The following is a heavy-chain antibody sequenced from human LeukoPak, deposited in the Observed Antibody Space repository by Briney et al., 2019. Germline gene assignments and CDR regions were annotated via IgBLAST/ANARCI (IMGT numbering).Heavy chain of an antibody. J-gene: IGHJ3*02. CDR3: ARGRSILGSGYSDAFDI. V-gene: IGHV1-2*02. Sequence: ASVKVSCKASGYTFTGYYMHWVRQAPGQGLEWMGWINPNSGGTNYAQKFQGRVTMTRDTSISTAYMELSRLRSDDPAVYYCARGRSILGSGYSDAFDIWGQGTMVTVSS. CDR2: INPNSGGT. D-gene: IGHD3-22*01. CDR1: GYTFTGYY.